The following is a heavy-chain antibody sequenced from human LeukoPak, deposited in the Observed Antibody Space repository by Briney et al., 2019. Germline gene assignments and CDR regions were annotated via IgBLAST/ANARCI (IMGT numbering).Heavy chain of an antibody. V-gene: IGHV3-30*02. J-gene: IGHJ6*04. CDR1: GFIFSSYG. D-gene: IGHD3-10*01. Sequence: GGSVRLSCGAWGFIFSSYGMFWVRQARGKGLEGVAFIRYDGSYKYYIDCVRGRFTISRDNSKNTLYLQMNSLSSEDRRVCFCAKDKVMTMVLGPPMAVRGKGTTVTISS. CDR2: IRYDGSYK. CDR3: AKDKVMTMVLGPPMAV.